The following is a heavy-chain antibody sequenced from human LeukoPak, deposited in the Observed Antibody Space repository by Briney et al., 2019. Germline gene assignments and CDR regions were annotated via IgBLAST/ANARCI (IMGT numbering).Heavy chain of an antibody. V-gene: IGHV4-39*01. J-gene: IGHJ4*02. CDR1: GGSISSSSYY. CDR2: IYYSGST. CDR3: ARCLGHYYDSSGYYYPAY. D-gene: IGHD3-22*01. Sequence: SETLSLTCTVSGGSISSSSYYWGWIRQPPGKGLEWIGSIYYSGSTYYNPSLKSRVTISVDTSKNQFSLKLSSVTDAATAVYYCARCLGHYYDSSGYYYPAYWGQGTLVTVSS.